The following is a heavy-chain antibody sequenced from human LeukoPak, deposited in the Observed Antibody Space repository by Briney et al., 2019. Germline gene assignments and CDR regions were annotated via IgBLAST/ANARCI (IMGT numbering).Heavy chain of an antibody. CDR1: GFTFSSYG. Sequence: PGRSLRLSCAASGFTFSSYGMHWVRQAPGKGLEWVAVIWYDGSNKYYADSVKGRFTISRDNSKNTLYLQMNSLRAEDMAVYYCARGKAMVIFDYWGQGTLVTVSS. J-gene: IGHJ4*02. V-gene: IGHV3-33*01. D-gene: IGHD5-18*01. CDR3: ARGKAMVIFDY. CDR2: IWYDGSNK.